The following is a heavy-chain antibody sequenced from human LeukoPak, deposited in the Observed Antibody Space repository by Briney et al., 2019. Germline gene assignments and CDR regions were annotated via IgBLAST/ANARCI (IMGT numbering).Heavy chain of an antibody. V-gene: IGHV1-18*01. Sequence: GASVKVSCKASCYTFTSYCISWGGQAPGQGVEWVGWVSAYNGNTNYAQKLQGRVTMTTDTSTSTAYVELRSLRSDDTAVYYCARDLEAVAGSTDTYYFDYWGQGTLVTVSS. J-gene: IGHJ4*02. CDR2: VSAYNGNT. D-gene: IGHD6-19*01. CDR3: ARDLEAVAGSTDTYYFDY. CDR1: CYTFTSYC.